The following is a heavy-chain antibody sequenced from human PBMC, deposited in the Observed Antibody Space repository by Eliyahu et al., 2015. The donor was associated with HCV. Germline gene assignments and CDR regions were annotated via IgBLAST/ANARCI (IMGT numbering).Heavy chain of an antibody. CDR1: GFTFSSYS. D-gene: IGHD3-10*01. V-gene: IGHV3-21*01. J-gene: IGHJ3*02. CDR3: AREGARLWFGELHEGVDAFDI. Sequence: EVQLVESGGGLVKPGGSLRLSCAASGFTFSSYSMNWVRQAPGKGLEWVSSISSSSSYIYYADSVKGRFTISRDNAKNSLYLQMNSLRAEDTAVYYCAREGARLWFGELHEGVDAFDIWGQGTMVTVSS. CDR2: ISSSSSYI.